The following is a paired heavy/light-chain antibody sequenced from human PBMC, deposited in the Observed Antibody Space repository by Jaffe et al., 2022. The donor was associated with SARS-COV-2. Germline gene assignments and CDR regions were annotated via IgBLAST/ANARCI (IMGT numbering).Heavy chain of an antibody. CDR3: TTEERRLRLPLYYYYYMDV. V-gene: IGHV3-15*01. J-gene: IGHJ6*03. Sequence: EVQLVESGGGLVKPGGSLRLSCAASGFTFSNAWMSWVRQAPGKGLEWVGRIKSKTDGGTTDYAAPVKGRFTISRDDSKNTLYLQMNSLKTEDTAVYYCTTEERRLRLPLYYYYYMDVWGKGTTVTVSS. CDR1: GFTFSNAW. CDR2: IKSKTDGGTT. D-gene: IGHD5-12*01.
Light chain of an antibody. Sequence: SSELTQDPAVSVALGQTVRITCQGDSLRSYYASWYQQKPGQAPVLVIYGKNNRPSGIPDRFSGSSSGNTASLTITGAQAEDEADYYCNSRDSSGNHNWVFGGGTKLTVL. V-gene: IGLV3-19*01. CDR1: SLRSYY. CDR2: GKN. CDR3: NSRDSSGNHNWV. J-gene: IGLJ3*02.